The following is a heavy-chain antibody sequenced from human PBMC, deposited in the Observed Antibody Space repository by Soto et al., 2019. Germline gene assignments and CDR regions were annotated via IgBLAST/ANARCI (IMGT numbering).Heavy chain of an antibody. V-gene: IGHV3-23*01. CDR3: AKDAAWRRTGTSGYLDC. CDR1: GLTFIDHY. Sequence: GVSLRRSCVGSGLTFIDHYMSWARQAPGQGREWGSGISGSRGITSYADSVKGRFTTSRDNSKNTRHLQMNSLRGEDTAIYYRAKDAAWRRTGTSGYLDCWGKETLVAVAS. J-gene: IGHJ4*02. D-gene: IGHD1-7*01. CDR2: ISGSRGIT.